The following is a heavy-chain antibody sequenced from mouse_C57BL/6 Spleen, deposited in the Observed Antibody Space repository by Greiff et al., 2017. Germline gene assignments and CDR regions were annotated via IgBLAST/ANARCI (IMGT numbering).Heavy chain of an antibody. Sequence: QVQLQQSGPELVKPGASVKISCKASGYSFTSYYIHWVNQRPGQGLEWIGCIYPGSGNTKYNEKFKGKATLTADTSSSTAYMQLSSLTSEDSAVYYCARSDDDYEDYARDYWGQGTSVTVSS. V-gene: IGHV1-66*01. CDR3: ARSDDDYEDYARDY. CDR2: IYPGSGNT. CDR1: GYSFTSYY. J-gene: IGHJ4*01. D-gene: IGHD2-4*01.